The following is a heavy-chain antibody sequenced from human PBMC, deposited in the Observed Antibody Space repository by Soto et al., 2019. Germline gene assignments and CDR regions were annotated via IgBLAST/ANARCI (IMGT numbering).Heavy chain of an antibody. CDR3: ARQIYDSDTGPNFQYYFDS. D-gene: IGHD3-22*01. CDR2: IDPSDSQT. Sequence: GESLKISCKGSGYSFAGYWITWVRQRPGKGLEWMGRIDPSDSQTYYSPSFRGHVTVSATKSITTVFLQWSSLRASDTAMYYCARQIYDSDTGPNFQYYFDSWGQGTPVTVSS. J-gene: IGHJ4*02. CDR1: GYSFAGYW. V-gene: IGHV5-10-1*01.